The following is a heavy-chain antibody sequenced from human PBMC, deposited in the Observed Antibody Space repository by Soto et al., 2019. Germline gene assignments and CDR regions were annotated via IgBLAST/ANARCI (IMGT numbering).Heavy chain of an antibody. V-gene: IGHV5-10-1*01. J-gene: IGHJ4*02. Sequence: GESLKISCKGSGYSFTSYWISWVRQMPGKGLEWMGRIDPSDSYTNYSPSFQGHVTISADKSISTAYLQWSRLRAEDTAVYYCAKHGDCSSTSCYFDYWAQGTLVTVSS. D-gene: IGHD2-2*01. CDR3: AKHGDCSSTSCYFDY. CDR1: GYSFTSYW. CDR2: IDPSDSYT.